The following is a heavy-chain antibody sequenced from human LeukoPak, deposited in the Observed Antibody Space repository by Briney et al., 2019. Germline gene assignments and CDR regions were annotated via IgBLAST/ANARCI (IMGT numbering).Heavy chain of an antibody. CDR1: GFTFSSYG. CDR3: AKFAQRYCSGGSCHPFDY. Sequence: GGSLRLSCAASGFTFSSYGIHWVRQAPGKGLEWVAFIRYDGSNKYYADSVKGRFTISRDNAKNTLYLQMNSLRAEDTAAYYCAKFAQRYCSGGSCHPFDYWGQGTLVTVSS. CDR2: IRYDGSNK. J-gene: IGHJ4*02. D-gene: IGHD2-15*01. V-gene: IGHV3-30*02.